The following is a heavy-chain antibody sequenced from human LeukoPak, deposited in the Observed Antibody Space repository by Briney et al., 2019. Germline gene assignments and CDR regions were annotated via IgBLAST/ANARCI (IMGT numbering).Heavy chain of an antibody. CDR2: IKSKTDGGTT. V-gene: IGHV3-15*01. D-gene: IGHD3-10*01. Sequence: PGGSLRLSCAASGFTFSNAWMSWVRQAPGKGLEWVGRIKSKTDGGTTDYAAPVKGGFTISRDDSKNTLYLQMNSLKTEDTAVYYCTTAFYGSGSYHYWGQGTLVTVSS. CDR1: GFTFSNAW. J-gene: IGHJ4*02. CDR3: TTAFYGSGSYHY.